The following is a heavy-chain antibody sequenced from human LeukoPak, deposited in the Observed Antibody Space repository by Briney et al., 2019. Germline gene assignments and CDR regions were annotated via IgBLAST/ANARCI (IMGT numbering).Heavy chain of an antibody. J-gene: IGHJ3*02. CDR1: GFTFSSYG. CDR3: ARSSWYDAFDI. D-gene: IGHD6-13*01. V-gene: IGHV3-21*01. Sequence: GGSLRLSCAASGFTFSSYGMHWVRQAPGKGLEWVSSISSSSSYIYYADSVKGRFTISRDNAKNSLYLQMNSLRAEDTAVYYCARSSWYDAFDIWGQGTMVTVSS. CDR2: ISSSSSYI.